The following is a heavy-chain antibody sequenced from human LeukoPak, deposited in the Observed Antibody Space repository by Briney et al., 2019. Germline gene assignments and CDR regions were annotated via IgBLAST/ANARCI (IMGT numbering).Heavy chain of an antibody. J-gene: IGHJ6*03. Sequence: GGSLRLSCAASGFTFSSYWMHWVRQAPGKGLVWVSRINSDGSSTSYADSVKGRFTISRDNAKNTLYLQMNSLRAEDTAVYYCARDNDYGEVYYYYYYMDVWGKGTTVTVSS. CDR1: GFTFSSYW. D-gene: IGHD4-17*01. V-gene: IGHV3-74*01. CDR3: ARDNDYGEVYYYYYYMDV. CDR2: INSDGSST.